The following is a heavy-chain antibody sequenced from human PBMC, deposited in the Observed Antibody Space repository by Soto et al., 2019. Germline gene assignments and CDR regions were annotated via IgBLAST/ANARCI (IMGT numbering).Heavy chain of an antibody. Sequence: GESLKISCKGSGYTFTSYWIGWVRQMPGKGLEWMGIIDPGDSDTRYSPSFQGQVTISADKSISTAYLQWSSLRASDTAMYYCAAGIVVVPAAWAYYYGMDVWGQGTTVTVSS. CDR2: IDPGDSDT. CDR1: GYTFTSYW. CDR3: AAGIVVVPAAWAYYYGMDV. D-gene: IGHD2-2*01. V-gene: IGHV5-51*01. J-gene: IGHJ6*02.